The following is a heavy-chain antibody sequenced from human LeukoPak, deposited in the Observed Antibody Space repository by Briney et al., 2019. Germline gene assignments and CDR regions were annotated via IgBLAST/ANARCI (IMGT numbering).Heavy chain of an antibody. J-gene: IGHJ4*02. D-gene: IGHD2-2*01. CDR2: ISSSSSTI. CDR1: GFTFSSYS. V-gene: IGHV3-48*01. CDR3: ARVVPAAYFDY. Sequence: PGGSLRLSCAASGFTFSSYSMNWVRQAPGRGLEWVSYISSSSSTIYYADSVKGRFTISRDNAKNSLYLQMNSLRAEDTAVYYCARVVPAAYFDYWGQGTLVTVSS.